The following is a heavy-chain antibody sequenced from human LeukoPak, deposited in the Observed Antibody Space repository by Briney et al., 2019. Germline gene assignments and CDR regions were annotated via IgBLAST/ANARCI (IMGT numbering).Heavy chain of an antibody. CDR1: GYTLTELS. CDR2: FDLEDGET. Sequence: ASVKVSCKVSGYTLTELSMHWVRQAPGKGLEWMGGFDLEDGETIYAQKFQGRVTMTEDTSTDTAYMELSSLRSEDTAVYYCATSGQGATGTSHRAEGWFDPWGQGTLVTVSS. D-gene: IGHD1-1*01. CDR3: ATSGQGATGTSHRAEGWFDP. J-gene: IGHJ5*02. V-gene: IGHV1-24*01.